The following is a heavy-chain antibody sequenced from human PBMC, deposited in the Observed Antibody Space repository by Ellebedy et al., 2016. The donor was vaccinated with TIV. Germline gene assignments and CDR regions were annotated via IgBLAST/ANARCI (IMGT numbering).Heavy chain of an antibody. Sequence: MPSETLSLTCTVSGGSISSDEWCSCLRQHPGKGLEWIGEIHHTGNTNYNPSLKSRVTMSVDKSKNQFSLKLPSVTAADTALYYCARSSGWYALDYWGQGTLVTVSS. CDR3: ARSSGWYALDY. CDR1: GGSISSDEW. CDR2: IHHTGNT. J-gene: IGHJ4*02. V-gene: IGHV4-4*02. D-gene: IGHD6-19*01.